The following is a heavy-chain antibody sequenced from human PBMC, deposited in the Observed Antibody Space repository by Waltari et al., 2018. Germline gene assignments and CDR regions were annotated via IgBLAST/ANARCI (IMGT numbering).Heavy chain of an antibody. D-gene: IGHD6-13*01. CDR1: GVTCRSYA. CDR3: ASLAAAGIY. Sequence: QVQLVESGGGVVQPGRSLRLYCAASGVTCRSYAMPWVRQAPGKGLEWVAVRSYDGSNKYYADSVKGRFTISRDNSKNTLYLQMNSLRAEDTAVYYCASLAAAGIYWGQGTLVTVSS. V-gene: IGHV3-30*01. CDR2: RSYDGSNK. J-gene: IGHJ4*02.